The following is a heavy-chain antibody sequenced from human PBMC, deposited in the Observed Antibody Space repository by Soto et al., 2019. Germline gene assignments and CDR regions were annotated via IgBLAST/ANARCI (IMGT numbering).Heavy chain of an antibody. CDR3: ARDNRYCSGGSCYNAFDI. D-gene: IGHD2-15*01. J-gene: IGHJ3*02. CDR2: IIPILGIA. CDR1: GGTFSSYT. V-gene: IGHV1-69*08. Sequence: QVQLVQSGAEVKKPGSSVTVSCKASGGTFSSYTISWVRQAPGQGLEWMGRIIPILGIANYAQKFQGRVTITADKSTSTACMELSSLRSEDTAVYYCARDNRYCSGGSCYNAFDIWGQGTMVTVSS.